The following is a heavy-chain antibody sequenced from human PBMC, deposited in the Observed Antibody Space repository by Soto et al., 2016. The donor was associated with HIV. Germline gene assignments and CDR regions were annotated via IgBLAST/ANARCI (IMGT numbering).Heavy chain of an antibody. CDR2: INWNGGST. CDR3: ARLDHRLEVGVTTLVDGTT. CDR1: GFTLDEFG. D-gene: IGHD1-26*01. V-gene: IGHV3-20*01. Sequence: EVQLVESGGGVVRPGGSLRISCTVSGFTLDEFGMSWVRQVPGKGLEWVSGINWNGGSTAYADSVKGRFTISRDNAKNSLYLQMNSLRAEDTALYHCARLDHRLEVGVTTLVDGTTWGQGTLVTVSS. J-gene: IGHJ4*02.